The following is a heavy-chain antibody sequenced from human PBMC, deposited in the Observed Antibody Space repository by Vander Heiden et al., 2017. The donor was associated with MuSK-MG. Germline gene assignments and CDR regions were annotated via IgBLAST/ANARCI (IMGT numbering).Heavy chain of an antibody. Sequence: EVQLVESGGGLVKPGGSLRLSCVVSGFIFSNNNMNWIRQAPGKGLEWVSSISSNSGNIYYADAGKGRFTISRDNAKNSLFLQMNSLRDEDTAVYYCVKEMIVTGSGGMDVWGRGNTVSVSS. CDR1: GFIFSNNN. J-gene: IGHJ6*02. CDR2: ISSNSGNI. CDR3: VKEMIVTGSGGMDV. D-gene: IGHD3-10*01. V-gene: IGHV3-21*06.